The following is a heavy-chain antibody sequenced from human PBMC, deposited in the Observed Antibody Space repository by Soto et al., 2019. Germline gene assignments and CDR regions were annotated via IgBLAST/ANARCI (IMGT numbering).Heavy chain of an antibody. V-gene: IGHV1-3*01. CDR1: GYTFTSYA. CDR3: ARGGTTLYYFDY. Sequence: ASVEVSCKASGYTFTSYAMHWVREAPGQRLEWMGWINPGNGNTTDSQMFQGRVSITRDTSASTAYMELSSLRSEDTAVYYCARGGTTLYYFDYWGQGTLVTVSS. D-gene: IGHD1-7*01. CDR2: INPGNGNT. J-gene: IGHJ4*02.